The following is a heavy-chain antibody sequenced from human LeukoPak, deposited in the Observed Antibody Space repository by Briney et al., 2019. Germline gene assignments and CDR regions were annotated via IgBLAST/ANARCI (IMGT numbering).Heavy chain of an antibody. V-gene: IGHV4-61*01. CDR2: IYYSGST. Sequence: PSETLSFTCTVSGGSVSSSSYYWGWIRQPPGKGLEWIGYIYYSGSTNYNPSLKSRVTISVDTSKNQFSLKLSSVTAADTAVYYCARDSRMGYYYYGMDVWGQGTTVTVSS. CDR1: GGSVSSSSYY. CDR3: ARDSRMGYYYYGMDV. J-gene: IGHJ6*02. D-gene: IGHD5-24*01.